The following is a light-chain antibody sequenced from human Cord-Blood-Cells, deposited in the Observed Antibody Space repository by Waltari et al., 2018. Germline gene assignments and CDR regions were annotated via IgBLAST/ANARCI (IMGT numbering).Light chain of an antibody. CDR1: SSDVAGYNY. CDR2: EVS. Sequence: QSALTLPPSSSGSPGHTVTISCTGTSSDVAGYNYAPWYQQHPGKAPKLMIYEVSKRPAGVPVRFSGSKSGNTASLTVSGLQAEDEADYYCSSYAGSNHYVFGTGTKVTVL. J-gene: IGLJ1*01. V-gene: IGLV2-8*01. CDR3: SSYAGSNHYV.